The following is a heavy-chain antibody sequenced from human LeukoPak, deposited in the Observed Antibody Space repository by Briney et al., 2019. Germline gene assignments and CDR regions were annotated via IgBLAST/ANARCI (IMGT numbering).Heavy chain of an antibody. V-gene: IGHV1-2*06. CDR2: MNPNSGGT. D-gene: IGHD6-25*01. CDR3: AINKAAKSLDY. Sequence: GASVKVSCKASGYTFTDYYIHWVRQAPGQGLEWMARMNPNSGGTSYAQKFQGRVTMTRDTSISTGYMELSRLRFDDTAVYYCAINKAAKSLDYWGQGTLVTVSS. CDR1: GYTFTDYY. J-gene: IGHJ4*02.